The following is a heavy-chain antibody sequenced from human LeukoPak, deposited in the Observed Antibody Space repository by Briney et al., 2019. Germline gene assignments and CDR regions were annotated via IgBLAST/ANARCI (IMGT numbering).Heavy chain of an antibody. V-gene: IGHV1-2*02. CDR2: INPNSGGT. CDR3: ARPIVGAHYYFDY. CDR1: GYTFTGYY. D-gene: IGHD1-26*01. J-gene: IGHJ4*02. Sequence: GASVKVSCKASGYTFTGYYMHWVRQAPGQGLEWMGWINPNSGGTNYAQKFQGRVTMTRDTSISTAYMELSRLRSDDTAVGYCARPIVGAHYYFDYWGQGTLVTVSS.